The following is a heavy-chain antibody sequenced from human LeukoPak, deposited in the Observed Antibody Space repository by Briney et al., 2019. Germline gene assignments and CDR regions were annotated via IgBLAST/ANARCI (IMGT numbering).Heavy chain of an antibody. CDR1: GGSISSSNW. V-gene: IGHV4-4*02. CDR3: AREAYPTGEREYNWFDP. J-gene: IGHJ5*02. Sequence: SETLSLTCAVSGGSISSSNWWSWVRQPPGKGLEWIGEIYHSGSTNYNPSLKSRVTISVDKSKNQFSLKLSSVTAADTAVYYCAREAYPTGEREYNWFDPWGQGSLVTVSS. D-gene: IGHD1-1*01. CDR2: IYHSGST.